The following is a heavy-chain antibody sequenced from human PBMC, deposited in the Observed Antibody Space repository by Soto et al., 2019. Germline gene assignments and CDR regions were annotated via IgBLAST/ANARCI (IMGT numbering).Heavy chain of an antibody. D-gene: IGHD3-9*01. CDR1: GFTFDAYP. V-gene: IGHV3-9*01. J-gene: IGHJ3*01. Sequence: EVQLVESGGGLVQPGRSLRLSYAASGFTFDAYPMHWVRQAPGKGLEWVAGLAWDGGSIAYVDSVEGRFTISRDNAKNSRSLQMSSLRDEDSALCYCVRDAAFDLWGQGPEVTVSS. CDR3: VRDAAFDL. CDR2: LAWDGGSI.